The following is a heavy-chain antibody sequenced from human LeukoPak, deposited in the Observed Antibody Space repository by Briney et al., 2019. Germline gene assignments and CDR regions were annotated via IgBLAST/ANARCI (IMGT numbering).Heavy chain of an antibody. CDR1: GFTVSSNY. CDR2: IYSGGST. Sequence: GGSLRLSCAASGFTVSSNYMSWVRQAPGKGLEWVSVIYSGGSTYYADSVKGRFTISRDNSKNTLYLQMNSLRAEDTAVYYCARDLYGNSSSWYGVDYWGQGTLVTVSS. V-gene: IGHV3-53*01. CDR3: ARDLYGNSSSWYGVDY. D-gene: IGHD6-13*01. J-gene: IGHJ4*02.